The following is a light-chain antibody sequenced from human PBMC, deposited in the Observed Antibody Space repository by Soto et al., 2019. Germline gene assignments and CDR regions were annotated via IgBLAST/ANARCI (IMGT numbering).Light chain of an antibody. CDR3: QQRTRWPMT. J-gene: IGKJ5*01. CDR1: QNLHSF. V-gene: IGKV3-11*01. CDR2: DGS. Sequence: EVVVTQSPSTLSVYTGERVTLSCRASQNLHSFLNWYQQRPGQAPRPLIYDGSKRAAGVPDRISGDGSGTDYTLTISSLEPEDFAVYYCQQRTRWPMTFGQGTRPAIK.